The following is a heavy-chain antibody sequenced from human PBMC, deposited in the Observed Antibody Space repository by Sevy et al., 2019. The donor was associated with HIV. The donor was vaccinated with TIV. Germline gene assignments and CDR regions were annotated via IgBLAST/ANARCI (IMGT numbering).Heavy chain of an antibody. CDR2: ISSSDNYI. CDR1: GFTFSSYT. D-gene: IGHD3-22*01. Sequence: GGSLRLSCAASGFTFSSYTMKWVRQAPGKGLECVSSISSSDNYIYYADSVKGRFTMSRDNAKNSLYLQMNRLRAEDXXXXXXXXXXXXXSRDFDYWGQGTQVTVSS. CDR3: XXXXXXXSRDFDY. J-gene: IGHJ4*02. V-gene: IGHV3-21*06.